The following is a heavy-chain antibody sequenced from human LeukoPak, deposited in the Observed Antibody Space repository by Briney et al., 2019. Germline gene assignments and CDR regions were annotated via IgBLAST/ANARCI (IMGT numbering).Heavy chain of an antibody. D-gene: IGHD3-22*01. CDR3: ARVGYRYYYDTSGSYHPNFLDY. J-gene: IGHJ4*02. CDR2: INHSGSP. Sequence: SETLSLTCTVSGGSISSYYWSWIRQSPEKGLEWIGEINHSGSPNYNPSLKSRATISVDTSKYQFSLKLSSVTAADTAVYYCARVGYRYYYDTSGSYHPNFLDYWGQGTLVTVSS. CDR1: GGSISSYY. V-gene: IGHV4-34*01.